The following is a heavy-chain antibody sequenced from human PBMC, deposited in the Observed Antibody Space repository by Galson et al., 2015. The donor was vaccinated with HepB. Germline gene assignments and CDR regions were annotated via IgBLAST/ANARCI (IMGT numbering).Heavy chain of an antibody. CDR3: ATELVHIVETETSIPHPRISYQYYYIDV. Sequence: TLSLTCTVAGGSTNSGGHYWTWIRQFPGQALEWIGYFSSIGSTYYNPSLRSPLTISLDTSQTQFSLRLNSVTAADTAVYYCATELVHIVETETSIPHPRISYQYYYIDVWGKGTTVTVSS. D-gene: IGHD2-21*01. V-gene: IGHV4-31*01. J-gene: IGHJ6*03. CDR1: GGSTNSGGHY. CDR2: FSSIGST.